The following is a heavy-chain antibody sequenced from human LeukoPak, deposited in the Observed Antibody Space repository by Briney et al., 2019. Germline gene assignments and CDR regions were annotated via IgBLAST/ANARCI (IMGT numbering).Heavy chain of an antibody. CDR1: GGTFSSYA. CDR3: ARVSDSGDFDY. V-gene: IGHV1-69*04. CDR2: IIPILGIA. D-gene: IGHD6-25*01. J-gene: IGHJ4*02. Sequence: ASVKVSCKASGGTFSSYAISWVRQAPGQGLEWMGRIIPILGIANYAQKFQGRVTITADKSTSTAYMELSSLRSEDTAVYYCARVSDSGDFDYWDQGTLVTVSS.